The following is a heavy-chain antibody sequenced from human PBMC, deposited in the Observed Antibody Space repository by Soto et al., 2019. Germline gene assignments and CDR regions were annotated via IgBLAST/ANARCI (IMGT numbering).Heavy chain of an antibody. CDR3: ARSVEWLEIPNYWFDP. CDR2: ISAYNGNT. J-gene: IGHJ5*02. D-gene: IGHD3-3*01. V-gene: IGHV1-18*04. Sequence: QVQLVQSGAEVKKPGASVKVSCKASGYTFTSYGISWVRQAPGQGLEWMGWISAYNGNTNYAQKLQGRVTMTTDTATSSAYRELRSLRSDDTAVYYCARSVEWLEIPNYWFDPWGQGTLVTVSS. CDR1: GYTFTSYG.